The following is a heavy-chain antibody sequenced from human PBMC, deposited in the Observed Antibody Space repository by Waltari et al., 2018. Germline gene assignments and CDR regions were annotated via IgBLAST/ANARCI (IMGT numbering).Heavy chain of an antibody. CDR1: EFTFCSYS. Sequence: EVQLVESGGGLVKPGGSLRLSCVASEFTFCSYSMNWARQAPGKGLEWVSSISSSGGHKFYAASMEGRFTISRDNAKNSLYLQMNSLRAEDTAVYYCATSEYQLVLVDEYWGQGTLVTVSS. J-gene: IGHJ4*02. V-gene: IGHV3-21*01. CDR2: ISSSGGHK. CDR3: ATSEYQLVLVDEY. D-gene: IGHD2-2*01.